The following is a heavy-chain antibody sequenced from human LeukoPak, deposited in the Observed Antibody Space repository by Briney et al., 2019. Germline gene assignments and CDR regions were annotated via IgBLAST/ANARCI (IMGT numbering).Heavy chain of an antibody. V-gene: IGHV3-53*01. CDR2: IYSGGST. J-gene: IGHJ6*02. CDR1: GFTVSSNY. Sequence: GGSLRLSCAASGFTVSSNYMSWVRQAPGEGLEWVSVIYSGGSTYYADSVKGRFTISRDNSKNTLYLQMNSLRAEDTAVYYCAREAVSRGFWSGYYTEDLYYYYYGMDVWGQGTTVTVSS. CDR3: AREAVSRGFWSGYYTEDLYYYYYGMDV. D-gene: IGHD3-3*01.